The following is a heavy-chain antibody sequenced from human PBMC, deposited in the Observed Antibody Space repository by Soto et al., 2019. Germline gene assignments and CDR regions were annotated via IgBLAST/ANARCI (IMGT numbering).Heavy chain of an antibody. Sequence: ASVKVSCKASGYTFTSYGISWVRQAPGQGLEWMGWISAYNGNTNYAQKLQGRVTMTTDTSTSTAYMELRSLRSDDTAVYYCAREVLKDNIEYYYDSSGYYAPYGMDVWGQGTTVTVSS. J-gene: IGHJ6*02. CDR2: ISAYNGNT. CDR1: GYTFTSYG. V-gene: IGHV1-18*04. CDR3: AREVLKDNIEYYYDSSGYYAPYGMDV. D-gene: IGHD3-22*01.